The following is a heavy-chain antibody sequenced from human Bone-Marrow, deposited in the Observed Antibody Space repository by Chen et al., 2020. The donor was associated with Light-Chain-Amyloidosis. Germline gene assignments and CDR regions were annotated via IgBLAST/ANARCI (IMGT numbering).Heavy chain of an antibody. CDR2: IYYSGST. Sequence: QLQLQESGPGLVKPSETLSLTCTVSGGSISSSSYYWGWIRQPPGKGLEWIGSIYYSGSTYYNPSLKSRVTISVVTSKNQFSLKLSSVTAADTAVYYCATPYDSSGFYAFDIWGQGTMVTVSS. CDR3: ATPYDSSGFYAFDI. D-gene: IGHD3-22*01. V-gene: IGHV4-39*01. J-gene: IGHJ3*02. CDR1: GGSISSSSYY.